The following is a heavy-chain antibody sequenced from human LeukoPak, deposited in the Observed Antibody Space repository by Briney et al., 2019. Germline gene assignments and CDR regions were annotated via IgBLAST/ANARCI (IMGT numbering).Heavy chain of an antibody. CDR3: ARPTSGWFTDAFDI. CDR2: ISHSGTT. J-gene: IGHJ3*02. Sequence: SETLSFTCAVSGYSISSGYYWSWIRLPPGKGLEWIGSISHSGTTYYNPSLKSRVTISLDTSKNQFSLKLSSVTAADTAVYYCARPTSGWFTDAFDIWGQGTMVTVSS. CDR1: GYSISSGYY. V-gene: IGHV4-38-2*01. D-gene: IGHD6-19*01.